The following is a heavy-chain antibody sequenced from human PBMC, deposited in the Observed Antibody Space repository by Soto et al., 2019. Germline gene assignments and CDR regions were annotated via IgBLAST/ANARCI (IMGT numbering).Heavy chain of an antibody. CDR2: INPNSGGT. D-gene: IGHD2-8*01. V-gene: IGHV1-2*04. Sequence: ASVKVSCKASGYTFTGYYMHWVRQAPGQGLEWMGWINPNSGGTNYAQKLQGWVTMTRDTSISTAYMELSMLDSDDTAVYYCARGAGNGPYYYYYCMDVWGKGTTVTVSS. CDR1: GYTFTGYY. CDR3: ARGAGNGPYYYYYCMDV. J-gene: IGHJ6*03.